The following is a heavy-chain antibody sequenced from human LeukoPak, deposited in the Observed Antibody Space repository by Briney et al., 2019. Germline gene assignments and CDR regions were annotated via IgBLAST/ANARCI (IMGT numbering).Heavy chain of an antibody. D-gene: IGHD3-10*02. CDR3: AELGITMIGGV. V-gene: IGHV3-21*01. J-gene: IGHJ6*04. Sequence: GGSLRLSCAASGFTFSNYVMNWVRQAPGKGLEWVSSISSSSSYIYYADSVKGRSIISRDNAKNSLYLQMNSLRAEDTAVYYCAELGITMIGGVWGKGTTVTISS. CDR2: ISSSSSYI. CDR1: GFTFSNYV.